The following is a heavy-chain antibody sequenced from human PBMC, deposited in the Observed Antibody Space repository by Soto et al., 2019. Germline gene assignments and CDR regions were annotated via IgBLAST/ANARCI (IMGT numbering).Heavy chain of an antibody. CDR2: IYYSGST. D-gene: IGHD6-13*01. V-gene: IGHV4-59*08. J-gene: IGHJ4*02. CDR1: GGSISSYY. CDR3: ARQVAAARSYYFDY. Sequence: NPSETLSLTCTVSGGSISSYYWSWIRQPPGKGLEWIGYIYYSGSTNYNPSLKSRVTISVDTSKNQFSLKLSSVTAADTAVYYCARQVAAARSYYFDYWGQGTLVTVSS.